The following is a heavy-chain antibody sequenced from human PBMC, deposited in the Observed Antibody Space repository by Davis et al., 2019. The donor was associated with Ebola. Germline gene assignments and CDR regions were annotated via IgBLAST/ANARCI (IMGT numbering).Heavy chain of an antibody. V-gene: IGHV3-30*06. CDR2: ISYDGSNK. D-gene: IGHD5-12*01. Sequence: SLRPSCPPSAFSSSSYCTHCDRQALGKGLAWVAVISYDGSNKYYADSVKGRFTISRDNSKNTLYLQMNSLGAEDTAVYYCASATGMDVWAKGPRSPSPQ. J-gene: IGHJ6*04. CDR1: AFSSSSYC. CDR3: ASATGMDV.